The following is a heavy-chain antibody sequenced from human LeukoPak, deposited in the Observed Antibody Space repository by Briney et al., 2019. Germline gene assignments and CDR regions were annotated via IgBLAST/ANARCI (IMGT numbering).Heavy chain of an antibody. D-gene: IGHD2-15*01. CDR1: GYTFTGYY. Sequence: ASVKVSCKASGYTFTGYYMHWVRQAPGQGLEWMGWNNPNSGGTNYAQKFQGRVTMTRDTSISTAYMELSRLRSDDTAVYYCARDNGRRAAESYFDYWGQGTLVTVSS. J-gene: IGHJ4*02. V-gene: IGHV1-2*02. CDR2: NNPNSGGT. CDR3: ARDNGRRAAESYFDY.